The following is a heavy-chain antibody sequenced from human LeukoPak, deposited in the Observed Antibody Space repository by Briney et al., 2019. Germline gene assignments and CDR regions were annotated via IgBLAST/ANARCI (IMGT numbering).Heavy chain of an antibody. CDR2: ISWNSGRV. V-gene: IGHV3-9*01. D-gene: IGHD2-15*01. J-gene: IGHJ4*02. CDR3: GRIGC. CDR1: GFTFSSYA. Sequence: PGGSLRLSCAASGFTFSSYAMHCVRQAPGKGLEWVSGISWNSGRVAYADSVKGRFTISRDNAKNSLSLQMNSLRAEDTALYYCGRIGCWGQGTLVTVSS.